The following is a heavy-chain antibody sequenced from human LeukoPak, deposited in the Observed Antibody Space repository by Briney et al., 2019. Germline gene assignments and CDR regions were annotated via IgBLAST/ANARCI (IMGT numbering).Heavy chain of an antibody. CDR2: IIPSAGTT. CDR3: AREAPGGYFDY. V-gene: IGHV1-46*01. D-gene: IGHD3-16*01. CDR1: GYTFTTYF. Sequence: ASVKVSCKAFGYTFTTYFMHWVRQAPGQGLEWMGMIIPSAGTTNYAQSFQGRVTMTRDTSTSTVYMELTSLTSEDTAVYYCAREAPGGYFDYWGQGTLVTVSS. J-gene: IGHJ4*02.